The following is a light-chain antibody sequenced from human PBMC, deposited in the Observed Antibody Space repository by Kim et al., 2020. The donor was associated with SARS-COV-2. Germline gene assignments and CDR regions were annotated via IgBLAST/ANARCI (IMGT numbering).Light chain of an antibody. J-gene: IGKJ1*01. V-gene: IGKV1-5*01. Sequence: SASVGDRVIITCRASQTVNKWLAWYQQKPGIAPKLLIYDTSTLQRGVPSRFSGSGFGTEFTLTISSLQPDDFATYYCQQLNTYSKTFGPGTKLEI. CDR3: QQLNTYSKT. CDR1: QTVNKW. CDR2: DTS.